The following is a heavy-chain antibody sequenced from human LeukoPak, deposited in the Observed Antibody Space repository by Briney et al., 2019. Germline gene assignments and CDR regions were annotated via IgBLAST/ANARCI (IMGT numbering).Heavy chain of an antibody. J-gene: IGHJ4*02. Sequence: SETLSLTCNVSGGSIRGYYWSWIRQPPGKGLEWIGYIYSSGSTNYNPSLKSRVTISVDTSKNQFSLKLSSVTAADTAMYYCARGRVEMATIDFDYWGQGTLVTVSS. CDR3: ARGRVEMATIDFDY. CDR1: GGSIRGYY. D-gene: IGHD5-24*01. CDR2: IYSSGST. V-gene: IGHV4-59*08.